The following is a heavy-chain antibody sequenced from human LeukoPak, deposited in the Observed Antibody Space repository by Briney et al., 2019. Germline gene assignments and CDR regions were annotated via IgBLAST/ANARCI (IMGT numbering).Heavy chain of an antibody. J-gene: IGHJ3*02. V-gene: IGHV4-61*02. Sequence: PSETLSLTCTVSGASISSGDYYGCWIRQPAGKGLEGIGRISSSGSTNCNPSLKSRVTISVDTSKNPFSLKLSSVTAADTAVYFCARGPYSYDSSGAFDIWGQGTMVTVSS. CDR2: ISSSGST. CDR1: GASISSGDYY. D-gene: IGHD3-22*01. CDR3: ARGPYSYDSSGAFDI.